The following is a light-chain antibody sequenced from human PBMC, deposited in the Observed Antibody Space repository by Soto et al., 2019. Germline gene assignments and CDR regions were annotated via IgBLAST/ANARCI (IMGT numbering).Light chain of an antibody. CDR1: QSISNR. CDR3: QQYNSS. J-gene: IGKJ2*01. CDR2: KAS. Sequence: DIQMTQSPSTLSASVGDRVTITCRVSQSISNRLAWYQQKPGKAPKLLIYKASSLESGVPARFSGSGSGTEFTLTIRSLQPDDFETYYCQQYNSSFGKGTKVEIK. V-gene: IGKV1-5*03.